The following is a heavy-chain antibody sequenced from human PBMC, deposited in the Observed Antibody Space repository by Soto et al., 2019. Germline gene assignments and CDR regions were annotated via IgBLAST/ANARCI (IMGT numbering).Heavy chain of an antibody. CDR2: ISSNGGTT. CDR3: VRRVSGNYDY. Sequence: PGGSLRLSCLATGFTFCIYDMHWVRQAPGKGLEYVSSISSNGGTTYYGNSVKGRFTISRDNSKNTLYLQMGSLRAEDMAVYYCVRRVSGNYDYWGQGT. V-gene: IGHV3-64*01. CDR1: GFTFCIYD. D-gene: IGHD1-7*01. J-gene: IGHJ4*02.